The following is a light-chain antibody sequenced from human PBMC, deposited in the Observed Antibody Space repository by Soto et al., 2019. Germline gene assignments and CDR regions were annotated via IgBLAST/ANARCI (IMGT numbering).Light chain of an antibody. CDR1: QSISSW. Sequence: DIQMAQSPSTLSASVGDRVTITCRASQSISSWLAWYQQKPGEAPKLLIYEASTLHNGVPSRFSGSASGTDFPLTSSLLQPDDFATYYFQQYNSYPRTFGHGTKVEIK. CDR3: QQYNSYPRT. V-gene: IGKV1-5*03. CDR2: EAS. J-gene: IGKJ1*01.